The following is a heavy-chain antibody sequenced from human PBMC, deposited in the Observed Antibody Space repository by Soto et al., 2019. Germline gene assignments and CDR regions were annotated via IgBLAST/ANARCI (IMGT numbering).Heavy chain of an antibody. Sequence: ESLKISCKGSGYSFTSYWIGWVRQMPGKGLEWMGIIYPGDSDTRYSPSFQGQVTISADKSISTAYLQWSSLKASDTAMYYCARKADPDYYYYGMDVWGQGTTVTVSS. CDR3: ARKADPDYYYYGMDV. CDR1: GYSFTSYW. J-gene: IGHJ6*02. CDR2: IYPGDSDT. V-gene: IGHV5-51*01. D-gene: IGHD6-13*01.